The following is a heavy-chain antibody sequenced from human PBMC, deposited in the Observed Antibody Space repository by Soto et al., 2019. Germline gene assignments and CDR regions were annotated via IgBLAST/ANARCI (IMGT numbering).Heavy chain of an antibody. J-gene: IGHJ6*02. CDR3: ARDVSSLLGYYYGMDV. V-gene: IGHV3-7*04. CDR2: IKQDGSEK. Sequence: EVQLVESGGGLVQPGGSLRLSCAASGFTFSSYWMSWVRQAPGKGLEWVANIKQDGSEKYYVDSMKGRFTISRDNAQNSLYLQMNSLRAEDTAVYYCARDVSSLLGYYYGMDVWGQGTTVTVSS. CDR1: GFTFSSYW. D-gene: IGHD2-15*01.